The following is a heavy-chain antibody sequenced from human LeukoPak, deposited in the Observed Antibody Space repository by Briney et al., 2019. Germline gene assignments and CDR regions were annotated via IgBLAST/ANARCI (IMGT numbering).Heavy chain of an antibody. V-gene: IGHV3-43*02. CDR1: GFTFDDNA. D-gene: IGHD3-10*01. J-gene: IGHJ6*02. Sequence: PGGSLRLSCAASGFTFDDNAMHWVRQAPGKGLEWVSLISGDGGTIYYADSVKGRFTISRGNSKNSLYLLMNSLRTEDTALYYCAKDQFGSGSYSLGGMDVWGQGTTVTVSS. CDR3: AKDQFGSGSYSLGGMDV. CDR2: ISGDGGTI.